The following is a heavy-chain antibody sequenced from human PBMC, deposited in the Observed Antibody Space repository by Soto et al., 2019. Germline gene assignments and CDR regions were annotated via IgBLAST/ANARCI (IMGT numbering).Heavy chain of an antibody. Sequence: QVQLVESGGGVVQPGTSLRLSCAASGFRFKSFVMHWVRQAPGKGLEWVAFTSYDGNNKDYGDSVKGLFTVSRDNSQNTLQLQMDFLRPEDTALYYCARWGTTGGFDLWGQGTLVSVSS. J-gene: IGHJ4*02. V-gene: IGHV3-30*19. D-gene: IGHD3-16*01. CDR1: GFRFKSFV. CDR3: ARWGTTGGFDL. CDR2: TSYDGNNK.